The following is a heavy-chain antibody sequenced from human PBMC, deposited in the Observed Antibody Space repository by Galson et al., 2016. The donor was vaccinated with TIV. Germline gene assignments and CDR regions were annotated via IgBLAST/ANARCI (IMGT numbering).Heavy chain of an antibody. Sequence: SVKVSCKASGDTFRTYTISWVRQAPGQGLEWMGGIIPIHGVSNHAQKFQGRVTITADEPTSTVFMVLSSLGSEDTAVYYCARTLPGGGDCYFFDYWGQGTLVTVSS. CDR3: ARTLPGGGDCYFFDY. CDR1: GDTFRTYT. J-gene: IGHJ4*02. CDR2: IIPIHGVS. V-gene: IGHV1-69*10. D-gene: IGHD2-21*02.